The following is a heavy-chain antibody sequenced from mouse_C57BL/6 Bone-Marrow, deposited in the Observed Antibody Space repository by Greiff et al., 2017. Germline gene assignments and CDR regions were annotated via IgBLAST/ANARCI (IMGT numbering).Heavy chain of an antibody. CDR2: ISDGGSYT. CDR3: ARDGITTVVATDYAMDY. J-gene: IGHJ4*01. CDR1: GFTFSSYA. Sequence: EVQVVESGGGLVKPGGSLKRSCAASGFTFSSYAMSWVRQTPEKRLEWVATISDGGSYTYYPDNVKGRFTISRDNAKNNLYLQMSHLKSEDTAMYYCARDGITTVVATDYAMDYWGQGTSVTVSS. D-gene: IGHD1-1*01. V-gene: IGHV5-4*01.